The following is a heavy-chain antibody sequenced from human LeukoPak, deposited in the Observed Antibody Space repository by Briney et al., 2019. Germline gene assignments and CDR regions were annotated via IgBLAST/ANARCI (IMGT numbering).Heavy chain of an antibody. Sequence: GGSLRLSCAASGFSFSSYGMHWVRQAPGRGLEWVAIVSYDGRNKYYGDSVKARFTISRDNSKNTLYLEMNSLRAEDTAVYYRAKDSYNNGWYFDSWGQGTLVTVSS. CDR2: VSYDGRNK. D-gene: IGHD6-19*01. CDR1: GFSFSSYG. CDR3: AKDSYNNGWYFDS. J-gene: IGHJ4*02. V-gene: IGHV3-30*18.